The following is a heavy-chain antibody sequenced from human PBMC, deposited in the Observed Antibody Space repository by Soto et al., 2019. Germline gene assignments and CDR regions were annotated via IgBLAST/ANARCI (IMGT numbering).Heavy chain of an antibody. CDR3: ARQAGITMVRGVIIN. CDR2: IYYSGST. V-gene: IGHV4-59*08. J-gene: IGHJ4*02. CDR1: GGSISSYY. Sequence: SETLSLTCTVSGGSISSYYWSWIRQPPGKGLEWIGYIYYSGSTNYNPSLKSRVTISVDTSKNQFSLKLSSVTAADTAVYYCARQAGITMVRGVIINWGQGALVTVSS. D-gene: IGHD3-10*01.